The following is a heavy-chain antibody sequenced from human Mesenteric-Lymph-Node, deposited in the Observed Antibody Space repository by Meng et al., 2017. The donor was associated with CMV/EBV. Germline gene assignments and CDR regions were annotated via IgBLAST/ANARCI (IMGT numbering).Heavy chain of an antibody. J-gene: IGHJ6*02. CDR3: ARDNLISADYYYYYGMDV. Sequence: GGSLRLSCAASGFTFSNHAMHWVRQAPGKGLEWVAVISDDGVSEFYADSVKGRFAISRDNSKSTLYLLMNSLRAEDTAVYYCARDNLISADYYYYYGMDVWGQGTTVTVSS. D-gene: IGHD6-6*01. CDR2: ISDDGVSE. V-gene: IGHV3-30*09. CDR1: GFTFSNHA.